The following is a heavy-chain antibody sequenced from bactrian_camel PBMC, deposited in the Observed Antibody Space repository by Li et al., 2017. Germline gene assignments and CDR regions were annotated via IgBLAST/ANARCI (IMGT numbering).Heavy chain of an antibody. V-gene: IGHV3S53*01. CDR3: AAACRGLSWDDRDNYKY. CDR1: GASISTTC. CDR2: CVWGTCP. J-gene: IGHJ4*01. Sequence: VQLVESGGGSVQAGGSLRLSCVLSGASISTTCMAWFRQSPEKEREGVAACVWGTCPYSSESVRGRFTISLDNANNSVYLLMNSLKPEDTGTYYCAAACRGLSWDDRDNYKYWGQGTQVTVS. D-gene: IGHD2*01.